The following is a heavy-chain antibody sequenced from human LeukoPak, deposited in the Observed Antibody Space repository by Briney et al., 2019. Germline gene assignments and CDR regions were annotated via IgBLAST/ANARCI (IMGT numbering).Heavy chain of an antibody. CDR1: GFTFSNYW. CDR3: ARDQSHYTAPGDY. J-gene: IGHJ4*02. D-gene: IGHD3-10*01. Sequence: PGGSLRLSCAASGFTFSNYWMHWVRQAPGKGLEWVALIWYDGSNEYYADSVKGRFTISRDNSKNTLYLQMNSLRAEDTAVYYCARDQSHYTAPGDYWGQGTLVTVSS. CDR2: IWYDGSNE. V-gene: IGHV3-33*08.